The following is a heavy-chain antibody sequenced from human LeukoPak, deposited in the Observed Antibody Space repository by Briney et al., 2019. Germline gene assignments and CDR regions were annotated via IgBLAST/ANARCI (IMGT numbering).Heavy chain of an antibody. CDR1: GFTFSNYA. Sequence: GGSLRLSCAASGFTFSNYAMSWVRQAPGKGLKWVSIISGSGGSTHYADSVKGRFTISRDSSKNTLYLQMNSLRAEDTAVYYCVKDASRRGYYYYGMDVWGQGTTVTVSS. CDR3: VKDASRRGYYYYGMDV. V-gene: IGHV3-23*01. J-gene: IGHJ6*02. CDR2: ISGSGGST. D-gene: IGHD2-15*01.